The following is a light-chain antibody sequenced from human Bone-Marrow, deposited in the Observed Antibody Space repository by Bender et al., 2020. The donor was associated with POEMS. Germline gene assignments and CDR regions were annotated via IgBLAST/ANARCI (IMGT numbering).Light chain of an antibody. V-gene: IGLV3-25*03. J-gene: IGLJ2*01. CDR1: ELANQY. CDR2: KDT. Sequence: SYELTQPPSVSVSPGQTARITCSGDELANQYGCWYQQKAGQAPVVVIYKDTERPSGIPERFSGSISGTMATLTISGVQAEDEADYYCQSVDTSATYRIFGGGTKLTVL. CDR3: QSVDTSATYRI.